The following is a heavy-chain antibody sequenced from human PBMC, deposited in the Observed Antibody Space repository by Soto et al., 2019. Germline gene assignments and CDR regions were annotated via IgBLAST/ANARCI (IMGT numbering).Heavy chain of an antibody. V-gene: IGHV4-59*01. J-gene: IGHJ6*02. CDR3: AKVIVLVPAASYGMDV. Sequence: QVQLRESGPGLVKPSETLSLTCTVSGGSISDYYWGWIRQPPGKGLEWIGYIYYIGSTNYNPSLKSRVTMSVDTSKNQFSLKLISVTAADTAVYYCAKVIVLVPAASYGMDVWGLGTTVTVSS. CDR2: IYYIGST. D-gene: IGHD2-2*01. CDR1: GGSISDYY.